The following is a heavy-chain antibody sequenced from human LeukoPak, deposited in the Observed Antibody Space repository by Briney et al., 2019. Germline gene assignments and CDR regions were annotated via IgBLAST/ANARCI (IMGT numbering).Heavy chain of an antibody. Sequence: ASVTVSFTASGYTFTIYDINWVRQATGQGLEWMGWMSPNSDNTGYAQKFQGRVTFTRDTSISTAYMELRSLTSEDTAVYYCARDYGGSSGWFDPWGQGTLVTVPS. CDR3: ARDYGGSSGWFDP. D-gene: IGHD4-23*01. J-gene: IGHJ5*02. V-gene: IGHV1-8*01. CDR2: MSPNSDNT. CDR1: GYTFTIYD.